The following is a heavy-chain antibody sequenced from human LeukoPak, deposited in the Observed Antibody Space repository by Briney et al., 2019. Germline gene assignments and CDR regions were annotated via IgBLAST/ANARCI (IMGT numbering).Heavy chain of an antibody. D-gene: IGHD5-12*01. Sequence: GGSLRLSCAASGFTFSNSWMSWVRQAPGKGLEWVGRVKSETDGATTDYAAPVKGRFTISRDDSKNTLYLQMNSLKTEDTAVYYCTTVGFVCGYSGYDCFDYWGQGALVTVSS. V-gene: IGHV3-15*01. CDR3: TTVGFVCGYSGYDCFDY. CDR1: GFTFSNSW. J-gene: IGHJ4*02. CDR2: VKSETDGATT.